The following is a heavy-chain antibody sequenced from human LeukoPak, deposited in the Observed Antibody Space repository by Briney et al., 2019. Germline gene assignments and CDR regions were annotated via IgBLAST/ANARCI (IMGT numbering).Heavy chain of an antibody. V-gene: IGHV3-30*03. CDR3: SIASCGSTSCSAAFQH. Sequence: GGSLRLSCAASGFTFSSYGMNWVRQAPGKGLEWVAIISFDETNKYYADSVKGRFTVSRDNSKNTLDLQMNSLRTDDTAVYYCSIASCGSTSCSAAFQHGGQGTLVTVSS. CDR1: GFTFSSYG. CDR2: ISFDETNK. D-gene: IGHD2-2*01. J-gene: IGHJ1*01.